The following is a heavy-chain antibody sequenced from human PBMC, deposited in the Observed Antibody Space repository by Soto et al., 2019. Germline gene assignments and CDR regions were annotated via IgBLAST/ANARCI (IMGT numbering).Heavy chain of an antibody. CDR3: ARGTGQQLTPIYYYYSGMDV. D-gene: IGHD6-13*01. Sequence: ASVKVSCKASGYTFTGYYMHWVRQAPGQGLEWMGWINPNSGGTNYAQKFQGWVTMTRDTSISTAYMELSRLRSDDTAVYYCARGTGQQLTPIYYYYSGMDVWGQGTTVTVSS. CDR1: GYTFTGYY. J-gene: IGHJ6*02. V-gene: IGHV1-2*04. CDR2: INPNSGGT.